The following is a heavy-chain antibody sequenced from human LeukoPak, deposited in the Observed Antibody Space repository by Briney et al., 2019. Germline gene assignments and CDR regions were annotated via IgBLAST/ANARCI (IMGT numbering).Heavy chain of an antibody. CDR2: INPDGRTT. D-gene: IGHD4-17*01. V-gene: IGHV3-74*01. J-gene: IGHJ4*02. CDR1: GFTVSDNY. Sequence: PGGSLRLSCAASGFTVSDNYLSWVRQAPGKGLVWVSGINPDGRTTTYADSVKGRFTISRENAKSTLYLHMNILRVEDTAVYYCARGRYGDYHWGQGILVTVSS. CDR3: ARGRYGDYH.